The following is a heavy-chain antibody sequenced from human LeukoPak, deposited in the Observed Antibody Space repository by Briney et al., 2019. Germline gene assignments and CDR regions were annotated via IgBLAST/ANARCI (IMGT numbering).Heavy chain of an antibody. CDR3: AQDRVCSGGSCYGGPDY. CDR1: RFTFEDYA. V-gene: IGHV3-43*02. D-gene: IGHD2-15*01. Sequence: PGGSLRLSCAASRFTFEDYAMHWVRQAPGEGLEWVSLISGGGGSTYYADSVKGRFTISRDNSKNSLYLQMNSLRTEDTALYYCAQDRVCSGGSCYGGPDYWGQGTLVTVSS. CDR2: ISGGGGST. J-gene: IGHJ4*02.